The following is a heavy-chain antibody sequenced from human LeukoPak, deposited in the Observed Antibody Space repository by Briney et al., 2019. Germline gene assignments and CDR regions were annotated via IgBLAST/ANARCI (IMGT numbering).Heavy chain of an antibody. J-gene: IGHJ3*02. CDR3: AGDYYYDSSGYSPSYAFDI. Sequence: ASVKVSCKASGYTFTSYDINWVRQATGQGLEWMGWMNPNSGNTGYAQKFQGRVTMTRNTSISTAYMELSSLRSEDTAVYYCAGDYYYDSSGYSPSYAFDIWGQGTMVTVSS. CDR2: MNPNSGNT. V-gene: IGHV1-8*01. CDR1: GYTFTSYD. D-gene: IGHD3-22*01.